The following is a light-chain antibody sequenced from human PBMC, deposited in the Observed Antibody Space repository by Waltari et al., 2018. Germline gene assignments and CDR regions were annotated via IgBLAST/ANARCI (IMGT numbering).Light chain of an antibody. V-gene: IGLV1-44*01. CDR1: ASNIGGNL. CDR2: RSD. CDR3: ASWDDSLNGHWV. J-gene: IGLJ3*02. Sequence: QSVLTQPPSASGPPGQRVPISCSGRASNIGGNLVNWYQQLPGKAPKLLIYRSDQRPSGVPDRFSGSKTGTSASLAISGLQSDDEADYFCASWDDSLNGHWVFGGGTKVTVL.